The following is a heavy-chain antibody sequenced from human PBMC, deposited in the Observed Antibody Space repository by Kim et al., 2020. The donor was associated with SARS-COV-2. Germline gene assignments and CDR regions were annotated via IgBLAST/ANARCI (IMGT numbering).Heavy chain of an antibody. CDR2: ISYDGSNK. CDR3: AKARGIAVAGGVVEAFDI. Sequence: GGSLRLSCAASGFTFSSYGMHWVRQAPGKGLEWVAVISYDGSNKYYADSVKGRFTISRDNSKNTLYLQMNSLRAEDTAVYYCAKARGIAVAGGVVEAFDIWGQGTMVTVSS. V-gene: IGHV3-30*18. J-gene: IGHJ3*02. CDR1: GFTFSSYG. D-gene: IGHD6-19*01.